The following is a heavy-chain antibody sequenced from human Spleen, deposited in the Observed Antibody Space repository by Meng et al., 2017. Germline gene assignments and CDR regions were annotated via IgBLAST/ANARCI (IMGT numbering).Heavy chain of an antibody. CDR1: GGSFSGYY. Sequence: QVQLPPWGVGLLKPSETLSLTCAVYGGSFSGYYWSWIRQPPGKGLEWIGEINHSGSTNYNPSLKSRVTISVDTSKYQFSLKLSSVTAADTAVYYCARPSRYNWFDPWGQGTLVTVS. CDR2: INHSGST. V-gene: IGHV4-34*01. J-gene: IGHJ5*02. CDR3: ARPSRYNWFDP. D-gene: IGHD6-6*01.